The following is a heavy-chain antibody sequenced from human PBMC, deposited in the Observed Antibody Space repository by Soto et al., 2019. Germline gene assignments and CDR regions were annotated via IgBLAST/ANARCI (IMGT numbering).Heavy chain of an antibody. D-gene: IGHD2-2*01. V-gene: IGHV3-23*01. CDR1: GFTFSICA. CDR2: ISGRCGST. J-gene: IGHJ3*02. CDR3: AKALPAQDVFDM. Sequence: EVQLLESGGGLVQPGGSLRLSCAASGFTFSICAMSWVGQAPGKGLEWVSAISGRCGSTYDADSVKGGFTISRDNSKNTLYLHVNRLRAEDTAIYYCAKALPAQDVFDMWGQGTMVTVSS.